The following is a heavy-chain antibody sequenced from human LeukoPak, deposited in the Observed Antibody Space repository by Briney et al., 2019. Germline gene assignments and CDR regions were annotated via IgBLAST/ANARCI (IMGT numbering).Heavy chain of an antibody. CDR2: INQDGSQK. CDR1: GFTFSTYW. CDR3: ARLKDDVTKLDY. J-gene: IGHJ4*02. Sequence: GGSLRLSCAASGFTFSTYWMSWVRRAPGKGLEWVATINQDGSQKRYVASVQGRFTISRDNTKNSLFLQMNSLRAEDTAVYYCARLKDDVTKLDYWGQGTLVTVSS. V-gene: IGHV3-7*01. D-gene: IGHD2-8*01.